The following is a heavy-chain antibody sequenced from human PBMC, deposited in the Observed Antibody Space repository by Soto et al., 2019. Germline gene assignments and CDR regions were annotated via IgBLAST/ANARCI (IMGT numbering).Heavy chain of an antibody. V-gene: IGHV4-30-4*01. CDR3: ARDGAYCGGDCYSGGLSPFDP. CDR2: IYYSGST. Sequence: ASETLSLTCTVSGGSISSGDYYWSWIRQPPGKGLEWIGYIYYSGSTYYNPSLKSRVTISVDTSKNQFSLKLSSVTAADTAVYYCARDGAYCGGDCYSGGLSPFDPWGQGTLVTVSS. D-gene: IGHD2-21*02. CDR1: GGSISSGDYY. J-gene: IGHJ5*02.